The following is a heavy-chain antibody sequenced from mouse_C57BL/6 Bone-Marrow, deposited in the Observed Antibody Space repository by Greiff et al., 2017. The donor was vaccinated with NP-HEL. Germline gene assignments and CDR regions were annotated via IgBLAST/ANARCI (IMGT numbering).Heavy chain of an antibody. Sequence: QVQLQQSGPELVKPGASVKISCKASGYAFSSSWMNWVKQRPGQGLEWIGRIYPGDGDTKYNGKFKGKATLTADKSSSTVYMKLSSLTSEDSSVYVCAGVEYGSSYHWYCDVWGTGTTVTVSS. J-gene: IGHJ1*03. CDR2: IYPGDGDT. CDR3: AGVEYGSSYHWYCDV. V-gene: IGHV1-82*01. D-gene: IGHD1-1*01. CDR1: GYAFSSSW.